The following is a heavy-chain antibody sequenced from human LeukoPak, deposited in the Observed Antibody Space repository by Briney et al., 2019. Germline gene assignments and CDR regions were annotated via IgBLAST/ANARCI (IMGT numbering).Heavy chain of an antibody. CDR1: GGSINSYY. Sequence: NASETLSLTCSVSGGSINSYYWSWIRQAPGKRLEWIGSVYHTGSTDYNPSLRSPVTISVDTSKNHFSPKVTSVTAADTAIYYCTRDRLGGAVASWIPDYWGQGILVTVSS. CDR2: VYHTGST. V-gene: IGHV4-59*01. J-gene: IGHJ4*02. CDR3: TRDRLGGAVASWIPDY. D-gene: IGHD3-3*01.